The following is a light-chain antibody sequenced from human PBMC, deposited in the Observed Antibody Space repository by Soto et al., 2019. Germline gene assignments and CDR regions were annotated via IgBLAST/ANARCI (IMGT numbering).Light chain of an antibody. V-gene: IGKV3-15*01. CDR3: QQYNNWPPWT. CDR2: DAS. CDR1: QSVSSY. J-gene: IGKJ1*01. Sequence: EIVLTQSPVTLSLSPGERATLSCRASQSVSSYLAWYQQKPGQAPRLLIYDASTRATGIPARFSGSGSGTEFTLTISSLQSEDFAVYYCQQYNNWPPWTFGQGTKVDI.